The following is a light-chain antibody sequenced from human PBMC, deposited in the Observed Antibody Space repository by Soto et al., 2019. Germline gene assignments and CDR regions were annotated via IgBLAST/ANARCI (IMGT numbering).Light chain of an antibody. CDR2: DAS. Sequence: DIQMTQSPLTLSASAGDRVTITCRASQSINRWLAWYQQKPGKAPKLLINDASSLESGVPSRFSGSGSGTEFTLTISSLQPDDFATYYCQQFHSFPITFGQGTRLDVK. CDR1: QSINRW. V-gene: IGKV1-5*01. CDR3: QQFHSFPIT. J-gene: IGKJ5*01.